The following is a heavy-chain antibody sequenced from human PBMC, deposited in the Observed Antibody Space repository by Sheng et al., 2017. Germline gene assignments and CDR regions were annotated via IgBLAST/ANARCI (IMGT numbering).Heavy chain of an antibody. D-gene: IGHD2-15*01. Sequence: QVQLQQWGAGLLKPSETLSLTCAVYGGSFSGYYWSWIRQPPGKGLEWIGEINHSGSTNYNPSLKSRVTISVDTSKNQFSLKLSSVTAADTAVYYCASRDCSGGSCYSSLDYWGQGTAGHRLL. CDR1: GGSFSGYY. V-gene: IGHV4-34*01. J-gene: IGHJ4*02. CDR3: ASRDCSGGSCYSSLDY. CDR2: INHSGST.